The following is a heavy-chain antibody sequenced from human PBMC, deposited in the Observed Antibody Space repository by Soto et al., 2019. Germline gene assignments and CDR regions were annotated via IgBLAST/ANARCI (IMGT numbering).Heavy chain of an antibody. D-gene: IGHD4-17*01. CDR1: GYTFTSYY. Sequence: QVLLVQSGAEVKKPGASVKVSCKASGYTFTSYYMHWVRQAPGQGLEWMGVINPSGSGTYYAQKFQGRVTMTRDTSTSTAYMELSSLRSEDTAVYYCTRDRFGYGDSGDWGQGTQVTVSS. CDR3: TRDRFGYGDSGD. CDR2: INPSGSGT. J-gene: IGHJ4*02. V-gene: IGHV1-46*01.